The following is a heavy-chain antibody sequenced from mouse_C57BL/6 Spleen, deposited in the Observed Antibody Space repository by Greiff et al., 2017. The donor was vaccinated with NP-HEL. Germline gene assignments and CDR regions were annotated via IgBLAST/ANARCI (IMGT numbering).Heavy chain of an antibody. V-gene: IGHV1-50*01. CDR2: LDPSDSYT. J-gene: IGHJ4*01. CDR1: GYTFTSYW. D-gene: IGHD2-1*01. Sequence: QVQLQQPGAELVKPGASVKLSCKASGYTFTSYWMQWVKQRPGQGLEWIGELDPSDSYTNYNQKFKGKATLTVDTSSSTAYMQLSSLTSEDSAVYYCASYYGNYLYAMDYWGQGTSVTVSS. CDR3: ASYYGNYLYAMDY.